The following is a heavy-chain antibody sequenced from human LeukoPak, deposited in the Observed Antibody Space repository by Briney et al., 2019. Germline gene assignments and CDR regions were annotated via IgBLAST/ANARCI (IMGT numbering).Heavy chain of an antibody. V-gene: IGHV3-23*01. J-gene: IGHJ3*01. CDR1: RFTFSSYA. Sequence: PGGSLRLSCAASRFTFSSYAMSWGRQAPGRGLEWVSLIGSSGGSTYYADSVKGRFTISRDNFNHTLSLQMNSLRVEDTAIYYWVKHIQLSTWGLGTMVTVSS. CDR2: IGSSGGST. CDR3: VKHIQLST. D-gene: IGHD5-24*01.